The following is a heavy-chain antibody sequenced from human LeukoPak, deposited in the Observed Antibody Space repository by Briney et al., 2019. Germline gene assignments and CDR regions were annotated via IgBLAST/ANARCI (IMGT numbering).Heavy chain of an antibody. CDR2: IYYSGST. Sequence: SETLSLTCTVSGGSISSSSYYWGWIRQPPGKGLEWIGSIYYSGSTYYNPSLKSRVTISVDTSKNQFSLKLNSVTAADTAVYYCARVQPESAPDFDYWGQGTLVTVSS. CDR3: ARVQPESAPDFDY. J-gene: IGHJ4*02. V-gene: IGHV4-39*07. CDR1: GGSISSSSYY.